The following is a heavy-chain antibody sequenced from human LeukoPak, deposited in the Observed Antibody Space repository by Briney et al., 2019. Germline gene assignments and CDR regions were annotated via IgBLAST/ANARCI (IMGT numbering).Heavy chain of an antibody. CDR3: ARVQLEHHPYAFDI. J-gene: IGHJ3*02. V-gene: IGHV1-69*05. CDR1: GGTFSSYA. Sequence: GASVKVSCKASGGTFSSYAISWVRQAPGQGLEWMGGIIPIFGTANYAQKFQGRVAITTDESTSTAYMELSSLRSEDTAVYYCARVQLEHHPYAFDIWGQGTMVTVSS. D-gene: IGHD1-1*01. CDR2: IIPIFGTA.